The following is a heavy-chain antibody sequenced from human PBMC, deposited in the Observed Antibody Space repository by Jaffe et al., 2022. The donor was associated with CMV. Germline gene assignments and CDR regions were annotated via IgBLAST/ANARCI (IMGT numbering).Heavy chain of an antibody. V-gene: IGHV1-69*09. Sequence: QVQLVQSGAEVKKPGSSVKVSCKASGGTFSSYAISWVRQAPGQGLEWMGRIIPILGIANYAQKFQGRVTITADKSTSTAYMELSSLRSEDTAVYYCARPYGDYPDPKYYYYYYMDVWGKGTTVTVSS. CDR2: IIPILGIA. CDR1: GGTFSSYA. D-gene: IGHD4-17*01. J-gene: IGHJ6*03. CDR3: ARPYGDYPDPKYYYYYYMDV.